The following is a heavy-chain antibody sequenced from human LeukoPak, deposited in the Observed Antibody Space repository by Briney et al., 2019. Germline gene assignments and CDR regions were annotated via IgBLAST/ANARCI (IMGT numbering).Heavy chain of an antibody. CDR2: ISSTSSAR. V-gene: IGHV3-48*02. D-gene: IGHD3-16*01. Sequence: GGSLRLSCTASGFKFSSFRMNWARQAPGKGLEWLSYISSTSSARYYADSVNGRFTISIDNAKNSLYLQMASLREEDTAIYYCARVIGSYGDSAYWGQGTLVTVSS. CDR1: GFKFSSFR. J-gene: IGHJ4*02. CDR3: ARVIGSYGDSAY.